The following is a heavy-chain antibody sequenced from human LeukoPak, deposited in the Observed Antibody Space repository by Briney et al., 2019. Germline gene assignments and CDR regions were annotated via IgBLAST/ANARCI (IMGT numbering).Heavy chain of an antibody. Sequence: ASVKVSCKASGYTFTSYYMHWVRQAPGQGLEWMGIINPSGGSTSYAQKFQGRVTMTRDMSTSTVYMELSSLRSEDTAVYYCARVEPLEGFDYWGQGTLVTVSS. J-gene: IGHJ4*02. V-gene: IGHV1-46*01. D-gene: IGHD1-1*01. CDR1: GYTFTSYY. CDR2: INPSGGST. CDR3: ARVEPLEGFDY.